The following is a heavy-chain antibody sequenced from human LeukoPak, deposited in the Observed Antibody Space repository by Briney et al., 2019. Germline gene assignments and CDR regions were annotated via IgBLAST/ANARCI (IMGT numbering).Heavy chain of an antibody. CDR1: GFAFSSYS. CDR2: IISSSTYI. Sequence: PGGSLRLSCAASGFAFSSYSMNWVRQAPGKGLEWVSSIISSSTYIFYADSVKGRFTISRDNAKNSLYLQMNSLRAEDTAVYYCARDPQYCSGGSCYSFDYWGQGTLVTVSS. D-gene: IGHD2-15*01. V-gene: IGHV3-21*01. J-gene: IGHJ4*02. CDR3: ARDPQYCSGGSCYSFDY.